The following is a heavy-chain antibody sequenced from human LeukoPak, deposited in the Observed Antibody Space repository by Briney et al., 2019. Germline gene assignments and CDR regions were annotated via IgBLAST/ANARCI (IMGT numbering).Heavy chain of an antibody. J-gene: IGHJ4*02. Sequence: TGGSLRLFCAASGFTFSRYWMHWVRQAPGKGLVWVSRINSDGSRTSYADSVKGRFTISRDNAKNMLYLQMNSLRAEDTAVYYCARDYDFWSGFYWGQGTLVTVSS. CDR2: INSDGSRT. D-gene: IGHD3-3*01. V-gene: IGHV3-74*01. CDR1: GFTFSRYW. CDR3: ARDYDFWSGFY.